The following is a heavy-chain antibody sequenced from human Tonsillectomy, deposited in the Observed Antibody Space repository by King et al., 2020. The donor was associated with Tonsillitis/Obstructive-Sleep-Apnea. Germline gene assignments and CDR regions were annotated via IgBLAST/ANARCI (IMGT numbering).Heavy chain of an antibody. CDR3: ARFNWNYYFDY. J-gene: IGHJ4*02. CDR2: TRNKANSYTT. CDR1: GFTFSDHY. Sequence: VQLVESGGGLVQPGGSLRLSCAASGFTFSDHYMYWVRQAPGKGLEWVGRTRNKANSYTTEYAASVKGRFTISRDDSKNSLYLQMNSLKTEDTAVYYCARFNWNYYFDYWGQGTLVTVSS. V-gene: IGHV3-72*01. D-gene: IGHD1-7*01.